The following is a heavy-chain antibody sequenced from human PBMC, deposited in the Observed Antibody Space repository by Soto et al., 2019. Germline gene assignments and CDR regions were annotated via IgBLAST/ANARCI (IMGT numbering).Heavy chain of an antibody. D-gene: IGHD5-18*01. CDR1: GGTFSSYA. V-gene: IGHV1-69*01. Sequence: QVQLVQSGAEVKKPESSVKVSCKASGGTFSSYAINWVRQAPGQGLEWMGRIIPMFGTTNYAQKFQGRVTITADESTSTAYKELSSLRSEDTAVYYCARGPGTAMAYYYGMDVWGQGTTVTVSS. J-gene: IGHJ6*02. CDR2: IIPMFGTT. CDR3: ARGPGTAMAYYYGMDV.